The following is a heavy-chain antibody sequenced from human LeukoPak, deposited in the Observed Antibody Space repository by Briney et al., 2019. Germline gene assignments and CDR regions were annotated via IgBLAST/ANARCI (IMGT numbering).Heavy chain of an antibody. CDR3: AKDLLRIYWRTFDS. V-gene: IGHV3-23*01. Sequence: HPGGSLRLSCAASGFTFSSHAMTWVRQAPGKGLEWVSSFNDTGSSTYYADSVKGRFTISRDNSKNTLYLQMTNLRAEDTAVYFCAKDLLRIYWRTFDSWGQGALVIVSS. D-gene: IGHD3-10*01. CDR1: GFTFSSHA. CDR2: FNDTGSST. J-gene: IGHJ4*02.